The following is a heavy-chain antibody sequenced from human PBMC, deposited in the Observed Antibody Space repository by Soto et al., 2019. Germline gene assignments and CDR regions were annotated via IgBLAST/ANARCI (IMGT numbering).Heavy chain of an antibody. CDR3: AKDWHESLPGDAFDI. CDR1: GFTFSSYG. CDR2: ITYDGSNK. Sequence: QVQLVESGGGVVQPGRSLRLSCAASGFTFSSYGMHWVRQAPGKGLEWVGVITYDGSNKFYADSVKGRFTISRENSKNTLYLQMNSLRAEDAAVYYCAKDWHESLPGDAFDIWGQGTMVTVSS. D-gene: IGHD2-15*01. J-gene: IGHJ3*02. V-gene: IGHV3-30*18.